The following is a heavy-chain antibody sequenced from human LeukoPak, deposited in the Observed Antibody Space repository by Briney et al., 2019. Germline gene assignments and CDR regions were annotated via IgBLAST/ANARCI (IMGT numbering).Heavy chain of an antibody. CDR2: ISYDGSNK. Sequence: GRSLRLSCAASGFTFSSYAMHWVRQAPGKGLEWVAVISYDGSNKYYADSVKGRFTIPRDNSKNTLYLQMNSLRAEDTAVYYCARGPDYGDYFDYWGQGTLVTVSS. D-gene: IGHD4-17*01. V-gene: IGHV3-30*04. CDR1: GFTFSSYA. J-gene: IGHJ4*02. CDR3: ARGPDYGDYFDY.